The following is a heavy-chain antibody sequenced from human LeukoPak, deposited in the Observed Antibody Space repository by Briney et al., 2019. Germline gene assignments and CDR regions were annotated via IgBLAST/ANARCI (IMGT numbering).Heavy chain of an antibody. J-gene: IGHJ4*02. CDR1: GFTFSNAW. D-gene: IGHD5-18*01. CDR2: IKSKTDGGTT. Sequence: GGSLRLSCAASGFTFSNAWMSWVRQAPGKGLEWVGRIKSKTDGGTTDYAAPVKGRFTISRDDSKNTLYLQMNSLKTEDTAVDYCTTDVGYSSWYFDYWGQGTLVTVSS. CDR3: TTDVGYSSWYFDY. V-gene: IGHV3-15*01.